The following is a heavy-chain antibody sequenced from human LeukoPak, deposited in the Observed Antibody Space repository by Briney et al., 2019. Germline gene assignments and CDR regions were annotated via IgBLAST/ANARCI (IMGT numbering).Heavy chain of an antibody. J-gene: IGHJ4*02. CDR1: GFTFSSYA. Sequence: GGSLRLSCAASGFTFSSYAMHWVRQAPGKGLEWVAVISYDGSNKYYADSVKGRFTISRDNSKNTLYLQMNSLRAEDTAVYYCAKESTLNWGQGTLVTVSP. D-gene: IGHD2-2*01. V-gene: IGHV3-30-3*02. CDR3: AKESTLN. CDR2: ISYDGSNK.